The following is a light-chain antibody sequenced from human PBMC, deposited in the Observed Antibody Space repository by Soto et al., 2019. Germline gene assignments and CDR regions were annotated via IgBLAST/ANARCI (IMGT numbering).Light chain of an antibody. J-gene: IGKJ1*01. CDR3: QQYNSYSWT. CDR2: DAS. V-gene: IGKV1-5*01. CDR1: QSISSW. Sequence: DIQMTQSPSTLSASVGDRVTITCRASQSISSWLAWYQQQPGKAPKVLIYDASSLKSGVPSRFSGSGSGTEFTLTISSLQPEDFATYYCQQYNSYSWTFGQGTK.